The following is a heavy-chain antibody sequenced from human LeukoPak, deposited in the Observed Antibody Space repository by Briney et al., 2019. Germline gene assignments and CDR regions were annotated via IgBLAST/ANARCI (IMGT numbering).Heavy chain of an antibody. Sequence: SETLSLTCTVSGGSISSYYWSWIRQPPGKGLEWIGYIYYSGSTNYNPSLKSRVTISVDTSKNQFPLKLSSVTAADTAVYYCARTYASGYFDYWGQGTLVTVSS. CDR2: IYYSGST. CDR3: ARTYASGYFDY. J-gene: IGHJ4*02. CDR1: GGSISSYY. D-gene: IGHD3-10*01. V-gene: IGHV4-59*01.